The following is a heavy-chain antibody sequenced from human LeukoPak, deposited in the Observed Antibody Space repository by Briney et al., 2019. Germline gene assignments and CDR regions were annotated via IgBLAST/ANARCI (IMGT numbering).Heavy chain of an antibody. CDR2: IYHSGST. CDR3: AGSSSIQLHEPAVDY. J-gene: IGHJ4*02. D-gene: IGHD5-18*01. V-gene: IGHV4-38-2*02. CDR1: GYSISSGYY. Sequence: SEPLSLTCTVSGYSISSGYYWGWIRQPPGKGLEWIGSIYHSGSTYYNPSLKSRVTISVDTSKNQFSLKLSSVTAADTAVYYCAGSSSIQLHEPAVDYWGQGTLVTVSS.